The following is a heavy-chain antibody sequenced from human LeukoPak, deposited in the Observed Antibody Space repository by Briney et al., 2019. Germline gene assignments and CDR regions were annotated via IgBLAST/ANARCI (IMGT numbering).Heavy chain of an antibody. D-gene: IGHD5-12*01. Sequence: ASVKVSCKASGYTFTSYDINWVRQATGQGLEWMGWMNPNSGNTGYAQKFQGRVTITRNTSISTAYMELSSLRSEDTAVYYCARAHRYSGYDWVYYYYYCMDVWGKGTTVTVSS. CDR2: MNPNSGNT. CDR3: ARAHRYSGYDWVYYYYYCMDV. V-gene: IGHV1-8*03. J-gene: IGHJ6*03. CDR1: GYTFTSYD.